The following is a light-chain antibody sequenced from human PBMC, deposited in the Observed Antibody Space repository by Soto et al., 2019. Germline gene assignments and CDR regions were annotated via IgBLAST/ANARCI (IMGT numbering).Light chain of an antibody. CDR1: QSVSSK. Sequence: EVVLTQSPATLSVSPGERVILSCRASQSVSSKLAWYQHKPGQAPRLLIYGASTRATGIPARFSGSGSGTEFTLAISSLQSEDFAVYYYQQYDPWAPWTFGQGTKVEVK. CDR3: QQYDPWAPWT. V-gene: IGKV3-15*01. J-gene: IGKJ1*01. CDR2: GAS.